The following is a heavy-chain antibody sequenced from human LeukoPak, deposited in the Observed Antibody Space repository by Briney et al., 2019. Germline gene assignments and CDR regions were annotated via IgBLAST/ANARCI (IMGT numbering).Heavy chain of an antibody. V-gene: IGHV3-43*01. J-gene: IGHJ4*02. CDR2: ISWEGQTT. CDR1: GFTFDDYA. D-gene: IGHD3-10*01. Sequence: PGGSLRLSCAASGFTFDDYAMHWVRQAPGKGLEWVSLISWEGQTTYYAGSVRGRFTVSRDNSKNSLFLEMKSLTTDDTAFYYCTRVTDVGSPTNYFDHWGQGTLVSVSS. CDR3: TRVTDVGSPTNYFDH.